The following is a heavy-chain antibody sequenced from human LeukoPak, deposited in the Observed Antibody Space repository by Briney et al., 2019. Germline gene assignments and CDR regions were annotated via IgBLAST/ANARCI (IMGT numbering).Heavy chain of an antibody. Sequence: ASVKVSCKASGYTFTDYYMHWVRRAPGQGLGWMGWINPNSGGTNYAQKFQGRVTMTRDTSISTAYMELSRLRSDDTAVYYCARNSGSGSYYIYYYYYMDVWGKGTTITVSS. J-gene: IGHJ6*03. CDR3: ARNSGSGSYYIYYYYYMDV. CDR2: INPNSGGT. D-gene: IGHD3-10*01. V-gene: IGHV1-2*02. CDR1: GYTFTDYY.